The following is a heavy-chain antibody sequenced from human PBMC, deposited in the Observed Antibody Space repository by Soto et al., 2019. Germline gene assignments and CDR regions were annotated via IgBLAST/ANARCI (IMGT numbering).Heavy chain of an antibody. V-gene: IGHV3-9*01. D-gene: IGHD6-19*01. CDR1: GFTFDDYA. J-gene: IGHJ1*01. Sequence: GGSLRLSCAASGFTFDDYAMHWVRQAPGKGLEWVSGISWNSGSIGYADSVKGRFTISRDNAKNSLYLQMNSLRAEDTALYYCARDISSGWRPEYFQHWGQGTLVTVSS. CDR2: ISWNSGSI. CDR3: ARDISSGWRPEYFQH.